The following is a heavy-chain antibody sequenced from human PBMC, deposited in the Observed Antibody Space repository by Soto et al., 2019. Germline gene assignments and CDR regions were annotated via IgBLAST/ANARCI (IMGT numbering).Heavy chain of an antibody. J-gene: IGHJ5*02. CDR1: GGSISSGGYS. CDR3: AREQITMVRGARNGWFDP. CDR2: IYHSGST. V-gene: IGHV4-30-2*01. D-gene: IGHD3-10*01. Sequence: SETLSLTCAVSGGSISSGGYSWSWIRQPPGKGLEWIGYIYHSGSTYYNPSLKSRVTISVDRSKNQFSLKLSSVTAADTAVYYCAREQITMVRGARNGWFDPWGQGPLVTVSS.